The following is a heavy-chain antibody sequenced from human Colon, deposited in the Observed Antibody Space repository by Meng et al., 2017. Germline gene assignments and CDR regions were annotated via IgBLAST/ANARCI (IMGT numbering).Heavy chain of an antibody. V-gene: IGHV3-73*02. CDR3: TRAFRYGHDY. CDR1: GFTFSGST. CDR2: IRTKGDNYAT. Sequence: EVQLVGSGGGLVQPGGSLKLSCAASGFTFSGSTMHWVRQASGKGLEWVGRIRTKGDNYATTYAASVKGRFTISRDDSKNTAYLQVDSLKTEDTAVYYCTRAFRYGHDYWGQGALVTVSS. J-gene: IGHJ4*02. D-gene: IGHD5-18*01.